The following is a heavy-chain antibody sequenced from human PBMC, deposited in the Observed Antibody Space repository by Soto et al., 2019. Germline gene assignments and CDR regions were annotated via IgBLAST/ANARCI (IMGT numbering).Heavy chain of an antibody. CDR2: ISSRGTLS. J-gene: IGHJ4*02. CDR1: VFAFSEYY. V-gene: IGHV3-11*04. CDR3: ERKSEDLNSNFDY. D-gene: IGHD1-1*01. Sequence: GGSLRLSCASSVFAFSEYYMSWIRHAPGKWLQWVSYISSRGTLSDYADSVRGRFTISRDNAQKSMYLEVHSLRAEDTAVYYCERKSEDLNSNFDYWGQGTLVSVSS.